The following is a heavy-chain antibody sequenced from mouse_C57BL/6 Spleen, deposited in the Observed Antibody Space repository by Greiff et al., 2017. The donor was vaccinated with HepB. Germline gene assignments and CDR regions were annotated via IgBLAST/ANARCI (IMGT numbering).Heavy chain of an antibody. D-gene: IGHD1-1*01. J-gene: IGHJ2*01. CDR2: IYPGDGDT. V-gene: IGHV1-82*01. Sequence: VKLQESGPELVKPGASVKISCKASGYAFSSSWMNWVKQRPGKGLEWIGRIYPGDGDTNYNGKFKGKATLTAEKSSSTAYMQLSSLTSEDSAVYFCARGGYYGYFDYWGQGTTLTVSS. CDR3: ARGGYYGYFDY. CDR1: GYAFSSSW.